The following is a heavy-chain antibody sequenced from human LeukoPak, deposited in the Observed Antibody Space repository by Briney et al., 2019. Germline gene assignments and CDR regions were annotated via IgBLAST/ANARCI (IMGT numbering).Heavy chain of an antibody. V-gene: IGHV1-46*01. CDR3: ARDTVATGDFDY. CDR1: GYTFTSYY. J-gene: IGHJ4*02. D-gene: IGHD4-23*01. Sequence: ASVTVSCKASGYTFTSYYMHRVRQAPGQGLEWMGIINPSGGSTSYAQKFQGRVTMTRDTSTSTVYMELSSLRSEDTAVYYCARDTVATGDFDYWGQGTLVTVSS. CDR2: INPSGGST.